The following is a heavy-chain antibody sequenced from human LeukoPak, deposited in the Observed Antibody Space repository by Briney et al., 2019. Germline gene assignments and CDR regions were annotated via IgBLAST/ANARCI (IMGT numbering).Heavy chain of an antibody. Sequence: GGSLRLSCAASGFTFTTYAMSWVRQAPGKGLEWVSGISGSGGSTYYADSVKGRFTISRDYSKNTLYLQMNSLRAEDTAVYYCARADLGYDFWSGYYPTLFDYWGQGTLVTVSS. J-gene: IGHJ4*02. CDR3: ARADLGYDFWSGYYPTLFDY. V-gene: IGHV3-23*01. D-gene: IGHD3-3*01. CDR1: GFTFTTYA. CDR2: ISGSGGST.